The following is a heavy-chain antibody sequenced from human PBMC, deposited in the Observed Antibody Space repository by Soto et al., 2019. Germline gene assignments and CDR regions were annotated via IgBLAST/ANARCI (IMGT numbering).Heavy chain of an antibody. CDR3: AKHTSKNYHGGFAY. CDR1: GFTFNNYA. CDR2: LSGGGIIT. V-gene: IGHV3-23*01. D-gene: IGHD1-7*01. J-gene: IGHJ4*01. Sequence: GGSLRLSCATSGFTFNNYAMSWVRQAPGKGLEWVSTLSGGGIITYYADPVKGRFTISSDSSKNTLFLQMNSLRADDTAVYYCAKHTSKNYHGGFAYWGQGTLVTVSS.